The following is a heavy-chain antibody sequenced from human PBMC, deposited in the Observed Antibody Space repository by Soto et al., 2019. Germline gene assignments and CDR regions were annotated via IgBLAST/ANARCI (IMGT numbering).Heavy chain of an antibody. J-gene: IGHJ6*02. D-gene: IGHD3-3*01. V-gene: IGHV3-21*01. Sequence: PGGSLRLSCTAPGFTFGDYAMSWFRQAPGKGLEWVSSISSSSSYIYYADSVKGRFTISRDNAKNSLYLQMNSLRAEDTAVYYCARIWSGYSPPYYYYYGMDVWGQGTTVTVSS. CDR1: GFTFGDYA. CDR2: ISSSSSYI. CDR3: ARIWSGYSPPYYYYYGMDV.